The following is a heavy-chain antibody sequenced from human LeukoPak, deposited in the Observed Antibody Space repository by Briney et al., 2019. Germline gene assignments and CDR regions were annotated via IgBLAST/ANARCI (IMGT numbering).Heavy chain of an antibody. CDR1: GGSISSGGYY. J-gene: IGHJ5*02. V-gene: IGHV4-31*03. CDR2: TYYSGST. D-gene: IGHD1-1*01. Sequence: ASQTLSLTCTVSGGSISSGGYYWNWIRQHPGKGLEWIGFTYYSGSTYHNPSLKSRVSISVDTSKNQFSLKLSSVTAADTAVYYCARHGTSGTNLNWFDPWGQGTLVTVSS. CDR3: ARHGTSGTNLNWFDP.